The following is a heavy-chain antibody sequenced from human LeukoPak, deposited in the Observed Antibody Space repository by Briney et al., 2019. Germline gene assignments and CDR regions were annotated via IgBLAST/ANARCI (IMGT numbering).Heavy chain of an antibody. CDR3: ARGYSNYGYTFDI. CDR1: GFTFDDYA. CDR2: ISWNSGSI. V-gene: IGHV3-9*01. J-gene: IGHJ3*02. Sequence: GGSLRLSCAASGFTFDDYAMHWVRQAPGKGLEWVSGISWNSGSIGYADSVKGRFTISRDNARNSLYLQMNSLRAEDTAVYYCARGYSNYGYTFDIWGQGTMVTVSS. D-gene: IGHD4-11*01.